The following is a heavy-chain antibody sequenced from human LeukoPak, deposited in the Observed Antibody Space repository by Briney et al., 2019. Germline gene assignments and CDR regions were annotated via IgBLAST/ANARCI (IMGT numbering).Heavy chain of an antibody. J-gene: IGHJ4*02. CDR2: IYYSGST. CDR1: GGSISSSSYY. V-gene: IGHV4-39*01. Sequence: PSETLSLTCTVPGGSISSSSYYWGWIRQPPGKGLEWIGSIYYSGSTYYNPSLKSRVTISVDTSKNQFSLKLSSVTAADTAVYYCARSSSPLYYFDYWGQGTLVTVSS. CDR3: ARSSSPLYYFDY.